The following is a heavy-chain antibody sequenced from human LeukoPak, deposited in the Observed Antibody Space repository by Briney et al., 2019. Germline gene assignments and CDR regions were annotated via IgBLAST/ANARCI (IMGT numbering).Heavy chain of an antibody. Sequence: ASVKVSCKASGYTFTSYDINWARQAPGQGLERMGWMNPNSGNTGYAQKFQGRVTMTRKTSLSTAYMELSSLISEDTAMYYCARRIAAGGRAIGYWGKGTPVSAS. CDR3: ARRIAAGGRAIGY. V-gene: IGHV1-8*01. CDR1: GYTFTSYD. CDR2: MNPNSGNT. J-gene: IGHJ4*02. D-gene: IGHD6-13*01.